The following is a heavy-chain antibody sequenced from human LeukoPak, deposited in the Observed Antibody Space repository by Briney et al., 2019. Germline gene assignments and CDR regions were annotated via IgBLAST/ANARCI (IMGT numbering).Heavy chain of an antibody. J-gene: IGHJ6*03. CDR2: IYHSGST. D-gene: IGHD3-9*01. CDR1: GYPISSGYC. Sequence: SETPSLTCAVSGYPISSGYCWGWIRQPPGKGLEWIGSIYHSGSTYYNPSLKSRVTISVDTSKNQFSLKLSSVTAADTAVYYCARQEGAYDILTGRYYYYYMDVWGKGTTVTVSS. V-gene: IGHV4-38-2*01. CDR3: ARQEGAYDILTGRYYYYYMDV.